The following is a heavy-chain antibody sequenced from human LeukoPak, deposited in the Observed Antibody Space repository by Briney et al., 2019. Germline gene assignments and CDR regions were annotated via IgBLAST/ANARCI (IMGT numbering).Heavy chain of an antibody. D-gene: IGHD3-3*01. V-gene: IGHV3-23*01. Sequence: GGSLRLSCAASGFTFSSYAMSWVRQAPGKGLEGVSALSGSGGSTYYADSVKGRFTISRDNSKNTLYLQMNSLRAEDTAVYYCAKHVFALAPIFGDYFDYWGQGSLVTVSS. CDR1: GFTFSSYA. CDR3: AKHVFALAPIFGDYFDY. CDR2: LSGSGGST. J-gene: IGHJ4*02.